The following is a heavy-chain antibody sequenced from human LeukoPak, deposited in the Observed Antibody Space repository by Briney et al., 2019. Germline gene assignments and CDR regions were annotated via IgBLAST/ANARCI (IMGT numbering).Heavy chain of an antibody. CDR3: VRSRNSEQYSFDY. D-gene: IGHD1-26*01. CDR1: GGSISSGDYY. Sequence: SQTLSLTCTVAGGSISSGDYYWTWIRQHPGKGLEWIGYIYYNGGTYYNPSLKSQVTISADTSKNQFSLKLTSVTGADTVMYYCVRSRNSEQYSFDYWGQGVLVTVSS. J-gene: IGHJ4*02. CDR2: IYYNGGT. V-gene: IGHV4-31*01.